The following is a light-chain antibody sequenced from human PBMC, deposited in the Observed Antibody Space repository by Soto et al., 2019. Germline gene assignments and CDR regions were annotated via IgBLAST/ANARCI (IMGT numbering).Light chain of an antibody. CDR2: EVI. CDR1: SSDIGAHNF. CDR3: SSYTTSNTFV. Sequence: QSALTQPASVSGSPGQAITVSCSGTSSDIGAHNFVSWYQQHPGKAPKLIIYEVINRPSGVSDRFSGSKSGNTASLTISGLQSEDEADYYRSSYTTSNTFVFGSGTKVTVL. J-gene: IGLJ1*01. V-gene: IGLV2-14*03.